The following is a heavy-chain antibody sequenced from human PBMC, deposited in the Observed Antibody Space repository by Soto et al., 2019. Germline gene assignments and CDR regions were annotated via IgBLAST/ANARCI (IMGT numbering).Heavy chain of an antibody. CDR3: AKDEGAAVESPGD. Sequence: PGGSLRLSCAASGFIFDDFTMHWVRLVPGKSLQWVSYINWDGRIAMYADSVKGRFTISRDNTNNHLYLQMNSLRSDDTALYYCAKDEGAAVESPGDWGHGTLVTVSS. V-gene: IGHV3-43*01. D-gene: IGHD6-13*01. CDR1: GFIFDDFT. J-gene: IGHJ4*01. CDR2: INWDGRIA.